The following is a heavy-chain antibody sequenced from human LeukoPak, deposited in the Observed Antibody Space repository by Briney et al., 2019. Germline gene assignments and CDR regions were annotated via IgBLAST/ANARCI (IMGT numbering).Heavy chain of an antibody. CDR1: GFTFSSYG. J-gene: IGHJ4*02. CDR2: IYSGGST. V-gene: IGHV3-NL1*01. CDR3: AKDNVWVNYYASSGPPRSAFDY. D-gene: IGHD3-22*01. Sequence: AGRSLSLSCAASGFTFSSYGMHWVRQAPGKGLEWVSIIYSGGSTYYADSVKGRFTISRDNSKNTLYLQMNSLRAEDTAVYYCAKDNVWVNYYASSGPPRSAFDYWGQGTLVTVSS.